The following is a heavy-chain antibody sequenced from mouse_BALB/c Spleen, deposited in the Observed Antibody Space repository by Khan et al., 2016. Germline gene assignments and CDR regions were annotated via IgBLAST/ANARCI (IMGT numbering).Heavy chain of an antibody. CDR1: GFNIKDYY. V-gene: IGHV14-4*02. J-gene: IGHJ2*01. CDR2: IDPENGDT. CDR3: TANTYEDYFDY. Sequence: LQLAQAGAELVRSGASVKLSCTASGFNIKDYYMHWVKQRPEQGLEWIGWIDPENGDTKYTPTVKGKATVTTDTSSDTAYLQLSSLTSEDAAVYYCTANTYEDYFDYWGQGTTLTVSS. D-gene: IGHD2-12*01.